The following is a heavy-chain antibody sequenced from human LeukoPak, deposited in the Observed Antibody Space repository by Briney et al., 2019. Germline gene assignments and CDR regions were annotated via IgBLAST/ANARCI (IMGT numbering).Heavy chain of an antibody. Sequence: SETLSLTCAVSGGSISSSNWWSWVRQPPGKGLEWIGEINHSGGTNYNPSLKSRVTISVDTSKNQFSLKLSSVTAADTAVYYCARDVRPRTAYYYYYYMDVWGKGTTVTVSS. CDR1: GGSISSSNW. CDR3: ARDVRPRTAYYYYYYMDV. CDR2: INHSGGT. D-gene: IGHD1-1*01. V-gene: IGHV4-4*02. J-gene: IGHJ6*03.